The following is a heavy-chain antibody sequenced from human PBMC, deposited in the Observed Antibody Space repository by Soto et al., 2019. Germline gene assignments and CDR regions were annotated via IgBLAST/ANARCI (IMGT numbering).Heavy chain of an antibody. D-gene: IGHD3-22*01. V-gene: IGHV1-18*01. CDR2: ISAYNGNT. Sequence: QVQLVQSGAEVKKPGASVKVSCKASGYTFTSYGISWVRQAPGQGLEWMGWISAYNGNTNYAQKLQGRVTMTTDTSTSTAYMELRSLRSDDTAVYYCARYLPHYYDSSGYFGQRAYYYGMDVWGQGTTVTVSS. CDR1: GYTFTSYG. J-gene: IGHJ6*02. CDR3: ARYLPHYYDSSGYFGQRAYYYGMDV.